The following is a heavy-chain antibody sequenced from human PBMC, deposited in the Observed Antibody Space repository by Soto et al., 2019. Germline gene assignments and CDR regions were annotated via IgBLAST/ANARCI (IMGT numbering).Heavy chain of an antibody. Sequence: QVQLQESGPGLVKASGTLSLICAVSGGSISGTYWWIWVRQPPGKGLEWIGEFSHSGRTTYNPSLNSRVTISVDKSKNQFSLNMRSVTAADTAVYYCARVQRGEYYYHGMDVWGQGTTVTVAS. CDR2: FSHSGRT. D-gene: IGHD6-25*01. CDR1: GGSISGTYW. V-gene: IGHV4-4*02. CDR3: ARVQRGEYYYHGMDV. J-gene: IGHJ6*02.